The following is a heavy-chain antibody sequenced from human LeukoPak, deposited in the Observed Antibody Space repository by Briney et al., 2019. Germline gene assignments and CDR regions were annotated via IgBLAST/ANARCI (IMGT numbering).Heavy chain of an antibody. J-gene: IGHJ4*02. Sequence: PGGSLRLSCAASGFTFSSYSMNWVRQAPGKGLEWVSSISSSSYIYYADSVKGRFTISRDNAKNSLYLQMNSLRSDDTAVYYCATLNHDSSGYYFDYWGQGTLVTVSS. CDR1: GFTFSSYS. D-gene: IGHD3-22*01. V-gene: IGHV3-21*04. CDR3: ATLNHDSSGYYFDY. CDR2: ISSSSYI.